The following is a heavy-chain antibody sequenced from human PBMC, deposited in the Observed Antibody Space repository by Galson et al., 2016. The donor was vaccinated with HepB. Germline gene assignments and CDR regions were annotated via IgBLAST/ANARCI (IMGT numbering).Heavy chain of an antibody. CDR1: AYSFTSYW. V-gene: IGHV5-51*01. D-gene: IGHD4-17*01. CDR3: ASLLLRDYGDDGDVFDI. CDR2: IYPGDSET. J-gene: IGHJ3*02. Sequence: QSGAEVKKSGESLKISCKGSAYSFTSYWIGWVRQMPGKGLEWMGIIYPGDSETKYSPSFQGQVTISADKSISTAYLQWSSLKASDTAMSYCASLLLRDYGDDGDVFDIWGQGTMVTVAS.